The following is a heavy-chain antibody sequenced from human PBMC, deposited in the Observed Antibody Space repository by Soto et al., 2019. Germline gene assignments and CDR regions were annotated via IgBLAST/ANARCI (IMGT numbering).Heavy chain of an antibody. CDR3: AIYDSSGSRGFQH. CDR1: GGSISSGGYY. Sequence: SETLSLTCTVSGGSISSGGYYWNWIRQHPGKGLEWIGYIYYSGSTYYNPSLKSRVTISVDTSKNQFSLKLSSVTAADTAVYYCAIYDSSGSRGFQHWGQGTLVTVSS. D-gene: IGHD3-22*01. CDR2: IYYSGST. V-gene: IGHV4-31*03. J-gene: IGHJ1*01.